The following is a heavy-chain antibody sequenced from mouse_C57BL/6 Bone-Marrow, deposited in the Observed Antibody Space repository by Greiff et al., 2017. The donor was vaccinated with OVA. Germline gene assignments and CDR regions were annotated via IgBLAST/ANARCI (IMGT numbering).Heavy chain of an antibody. CDR1: GYTFTSYT. V-gene: IGHV1-4*01. CDR2: INPSSGYT. CDR3: ASTPGFAY. J-gene: IGHJ3*01. Sequence: QVQLKESGAELARPGASVKMSCKASGYTFTSYTMHWVKQRPGQGLEWIGYINPSSGYTKYNQKFKDKATLTADKSSSTAYMQLSSLTSEDSAVYYCASTPGFAYWGQGTLVTVSA.